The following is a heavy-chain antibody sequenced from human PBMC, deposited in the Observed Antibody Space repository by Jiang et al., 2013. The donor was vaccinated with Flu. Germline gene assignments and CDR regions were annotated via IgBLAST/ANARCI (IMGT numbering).Heavy chain of an antibody. Sequence: VQLLESGGGLVQPGGSLRLSCAASGFTFSSYSMNWVRQAPGKGLEWVSYISSSSSTIYYADSVKGRFTISRDNAKNSLYLQMNSLRAEDTAVYYCARDIGTGLIDYWGQGTLVTVSS. J-gene: IGHJ4*02. CDR3: ARDIGTGLIDY. CDR2: ISSSSSTI. D-gene: IGHD7-27*01. V-gene: IGHV3-48*01. CDR1: GFTFSSYS.